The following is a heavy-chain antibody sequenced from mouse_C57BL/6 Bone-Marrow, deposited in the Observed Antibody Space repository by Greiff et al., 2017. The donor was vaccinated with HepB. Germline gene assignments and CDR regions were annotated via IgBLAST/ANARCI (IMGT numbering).Heavy chain of an antibody. Sequence: DVHLVESGGGLVKPGGSLKLSCAASGFTFSDYGMNWVRQAPEKGLEWVAYISSGSSTIYYADTVKGRFTISRDNAKNTLFLQMTSLRSEDTAIYYCASRLVYDGFAYWGQGTLVTVSA. CDR2: ISSGSSTI. CDR1: GFTFSDYG. V-gene: IGHV5-17*01. CDR3: ASRLVYDGFAY. J-gene: IGHJ3*01. D-gene: IGHD2-12*01.